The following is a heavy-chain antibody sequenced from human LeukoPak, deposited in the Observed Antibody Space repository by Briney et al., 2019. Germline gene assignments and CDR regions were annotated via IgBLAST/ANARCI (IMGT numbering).Heavy chain of an antibody. CDR2: IIGSGDTT. CDR3: AKHLIDY. V-gene: IGHV3-23*01. CDR1: GFTFSTYA. J-gene: IGHJ4*02. Sequence: GGSLRLSCAASGFTFSTYAMSWVRQAPGKGLEWVSTIIGSGDTTYYADSVKGRFTISRDNSKNTLYLQMNSLRAEDTAVYYCAKHLIDYWGQGTLVTVSS.